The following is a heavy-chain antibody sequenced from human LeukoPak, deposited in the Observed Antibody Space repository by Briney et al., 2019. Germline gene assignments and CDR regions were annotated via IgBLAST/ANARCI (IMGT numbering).Heavy chain of an antibody. Sequence: KPGGSLRLSCAASGFTFSSYSMNWVRQAPGKGLEWVSSISSSSSYIYYADSAKGRFTISRDSAKNSLYLQMNSLRAEDTAVYYCASLTGSDAFDIWGQGTMVTVSS. CDR3: ASLTGSDAFDI. CDR2: ISSSSSYI. D-gene: IGHD1-20*01. CDR1: GFTFSSYS. V-gene: IGHV3-21*01. J-gene: IGHJ3*02.